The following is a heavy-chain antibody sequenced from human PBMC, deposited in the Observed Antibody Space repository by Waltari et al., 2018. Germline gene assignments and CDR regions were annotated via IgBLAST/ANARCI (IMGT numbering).Heavy chain of an antibody. J-gene: IGHJ4*02. CDR1: GFTFSRYA. V-gene: IGHV3-23*01. Sequence: EVQLLESGGGLVQPGGSLRLSCEASGFTFSRYAMSWVRQAPGKGLEWVSAISGSGGSTYYADSVKGRFTISRDNSKNTLYLQMNSLRAEDTAVYYCAKDLHYYDSSGYFDYWGQGTLVTVSS. CDR2: ISGSGGST. D-gene: IGHD3-22*01. CDR3: AKDLHYYDSSGYFDY.